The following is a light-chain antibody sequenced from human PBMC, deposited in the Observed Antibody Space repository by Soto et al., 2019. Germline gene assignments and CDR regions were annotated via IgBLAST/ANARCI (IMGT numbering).Light chain of an antibody. V-gene: IGKV1-5*01. Sequence: DIQMTESPSTLSASVGDRVTITCRASQSISIWLAWYQQKPGKAPNILIYDASTLVSGVPSRFSGSGSGTEFTLTISSLQPXDFATYYCQQYNNYFSWTFGQGTKVDI. CDR1: QSISIW. J-gene: IGKJ1*01. CDR2: DAS. CDR3: QQYNNYFSWT.